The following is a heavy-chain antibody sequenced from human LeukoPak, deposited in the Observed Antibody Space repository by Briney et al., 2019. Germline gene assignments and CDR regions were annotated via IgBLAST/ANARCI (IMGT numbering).Heavy chain of an antibody. CDR2: INTDGTYT. CDR3: EKDMTGQDDS. V-gene: IGHV3-74*01. D-gene: IGHD3-16*01. J-gene: IGHJ4*02. Sequence: GGSLRLSCAASGFPFSAYWVHWVRQAPGKGLVWVSRINTDGTYTSYADSVKGRFTISRDNAQNTLFLQMTSLRVEDTAVYYCEKDMTGQDDSGGPGTRVTVSS. CDR1: GFPFSAYW.